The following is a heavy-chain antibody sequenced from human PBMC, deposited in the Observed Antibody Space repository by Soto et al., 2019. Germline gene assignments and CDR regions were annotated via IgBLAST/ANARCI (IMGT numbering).Heavy chain of an antibody. CDR2: VSYDGSKE. CDR1: GFSLSGYG. CDR3: AKDTYYHDSSGYYVFDC. Sequence: PGGSLRLSCEVSGFSLSGYGMHWVRQAPGKGLEWVAGVSYDGSKEYYTESVRGRFTISRDNSRNTLDLQMNSLRAEDTAVYYCAKDTYYHDSSGYYVFDCWGQGTLVTVSS. D-gene: IGHD3-22*01. V-gene: IGHV3-30*18. J-gene: IGHJ4*02.